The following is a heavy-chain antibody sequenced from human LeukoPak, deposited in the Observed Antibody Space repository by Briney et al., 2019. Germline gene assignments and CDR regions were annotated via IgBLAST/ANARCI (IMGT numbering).Heavy chain of an antibody. D-gene: IGHD3-22*01. CDR1: GGTFSSYA. CDR3: ARDRELYYDSSGYSGFDY. CDR2: IIPILGIA. V-gene: IGHV1-69*04. J-gene: IGHJ4*02. Sequence: SVKVSCKSSGGTFSSYAISWVRPAPGQGLEWMGRIIPILGIANYAQKFQGRVTITADKSTSTAYMELSSLRSEDTAVYYCARDRELYYDSSGYSGFDYWGQGTLVTISS.